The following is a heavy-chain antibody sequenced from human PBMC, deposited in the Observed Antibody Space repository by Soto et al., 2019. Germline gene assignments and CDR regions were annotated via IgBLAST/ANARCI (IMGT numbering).Heavy chain of an antibody. CDR1: GGSISSYY. J-gene: IGHJ6*03. Sequence: PSETLSLTCTVSGGSISSYYWSWIRQPPGKGLEWIGSIYYSGSTYYNPSLKSRVTISVDTSKNQFSLKLSSVTAADTAVYYCARHPRIGHYYYMDVWGKGTTVTVSS. D-gene: IGHD2-15*01. CDR2: IYYSGST. CDR3: ARHPRIGHYYYMDV. V-gene: IGHV4-39*01.